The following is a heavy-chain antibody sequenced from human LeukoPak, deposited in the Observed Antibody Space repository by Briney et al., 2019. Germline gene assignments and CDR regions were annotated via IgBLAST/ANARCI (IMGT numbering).Heavy chain of an antibody. D-gene: IGHD1-1*01. Sequence: SETLSLTCTVSGGSISSGTHYWGWIRQPPGKGLEWIGSIYYSGTTYHNPSLKSRVTISVDTTKNQFSLKLSSVTAADTAVYFCARDAPMEYYFDYWGQGTLVTVSS. CDR1: GGSISSGTHY. CDR2: IYYSGTT. V-gene: IGHV4-39*07. J-gene: IGHJ4*02. CDR3: ARDAPMEYYFDY.